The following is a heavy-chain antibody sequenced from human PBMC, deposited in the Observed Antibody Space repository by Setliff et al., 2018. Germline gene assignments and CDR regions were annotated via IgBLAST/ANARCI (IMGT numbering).Heavy chain of an antibody. CDR1: GFTFSSYS. CDR2: ISSSSSTI. D-gene: IGHD3-22*01. Sequence: GGSLRLSCAASGFTFSSYSMNWVRQAPGKGLEWVSYISSSSSTIYYADSVKGRFTISRDNAKNSLYLQMNSLRAEDTAVYYCARVDYYYDSSGYRRNDYCFDYWGQGTLVTVSS. V-gene: IGHV3-48*01. J-gene: IGHJ4*02. CDR3: ARVDYYYDSSGYRRNDYCFDY.